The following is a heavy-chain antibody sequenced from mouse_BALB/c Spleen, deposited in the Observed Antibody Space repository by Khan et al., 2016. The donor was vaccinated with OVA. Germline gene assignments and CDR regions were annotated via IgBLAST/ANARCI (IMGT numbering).Heavy chain of an antibody. CDR2: IWGGGST. D-gene: IGHD2-10*01. V-gene: IGHV2-6-5*01. CDR3: AKPCYAHYYVMDY. Sequence: QVQLKESGPGLVAPSQSLSITCTVSGFSLTDYGVSWMRQPPGKGLEWLGVIWGGGSTYYNSGLKSRLNISKDNSKSQVFLKMNSLQTDDTAMYXCAKPCYAHYYVMDYWGQGTSVTVSS. J-gene: IGHJ4*01. CDR1: GFSLTDYG.